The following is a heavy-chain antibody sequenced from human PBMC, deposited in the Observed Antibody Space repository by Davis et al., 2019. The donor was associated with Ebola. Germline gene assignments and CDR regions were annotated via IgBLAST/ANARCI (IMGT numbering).Heavy chain of an antibody. D-gene: IGHD2-2*01. Sequence: GESLKISCAASGFTFSDYYMSWIRQAPGKGLEWVSYISSSGSTIYYADSVKGRFTISRDNAKNSLYLQMNSLRAEDTAVYYCEVYCSSTSCSRNYYYYGMDVWGQGTTVTVSS. CDR3: EVYCSSTSCSRNYYYYGMDV. CDR1: GFTFSDYY. V-gene: IGHV3-11*04. J-gene: IGHJ6*02. CDR2: ISSSGSTI.